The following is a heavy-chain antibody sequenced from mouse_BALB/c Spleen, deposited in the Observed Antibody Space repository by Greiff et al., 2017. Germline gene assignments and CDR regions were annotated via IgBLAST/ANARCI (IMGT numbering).Heavy chain of an antibody. J-gene: IGHJ3*01. Sequence: EVKVVESGGGLVKPGGSLKLSCAASGFTFSSYTMSWVRQTPEKRLEWVATISSGGSYTYYPDSVKGRFTISRDNAKNTLYLQMSSLKSEDTAMYYCTREGDYGGFAYWGQGTLVTVSA. CDR3: TREGDYGGFAY. CDR1: GFTFSSYT. D-gene: IGHD1-1*01. V-gene: IGHV5-6-4*01. CDR2: ISSGGSYT.